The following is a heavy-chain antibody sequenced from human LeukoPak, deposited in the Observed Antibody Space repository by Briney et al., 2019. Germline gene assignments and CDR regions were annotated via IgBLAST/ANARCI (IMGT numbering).Heavy chain of an antibody. Sequence: GGSLRLSCAASGFTFSNYAMSWVRQAPGKGLEWVSGISGSGGSTYYADSVKGRFTISRDNSKNTLYLQMNNLTAEDTAVYYCAKGPLHYYDSSGPTSQFDYWGQGTLVTVSS. CDR3: AKGPLHYYDSSGPTSQFDY. J-gene: IGHJ4*02. CDR1: GFTFSNYA. D-gene: IGHD3-22*01. CDR2: ISGSGGST. V-gene: IGHV3-23*01.